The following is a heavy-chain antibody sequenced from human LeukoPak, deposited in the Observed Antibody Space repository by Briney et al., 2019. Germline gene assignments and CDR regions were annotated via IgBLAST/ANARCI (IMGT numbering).Heavy chain of an antibody. Sequence: GGSLRLSCAASGFTFSSYAMNWVRQAPGKGLEWVSSTDSSGTDSYYADSVKGRFTVSRDNSKNTLYLHMNSLIADDTAVYYCAKHFGDRKRWFDYWGQGTLVTVSS. D-gene: IGHD3-3*01. CDR1: GFTFSSYA. CDR3: AKHFGDRKRWFDY. V-gene: IGHV3-23*05. CDR2: TDSSGTDS. J-gene: IGHJ4*02.